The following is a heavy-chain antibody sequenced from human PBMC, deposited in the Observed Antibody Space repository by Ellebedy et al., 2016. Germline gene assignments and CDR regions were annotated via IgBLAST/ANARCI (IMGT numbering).Heavy chain of an antibody. V-gene: IGHV1-2*02. D-gene: IGHD1-26*01. CDR1: GYTFTGYY. J-gene: IGHJ4*02. CDR3: ARVSPAPQSSDY. CDR2: INPNSGGT. Sequence: ASVKVSXXASGYTFTGYYMHWVRQAPGQGLEWMGWINPNSGGTNYAQKFQGRVTMTRDTSISTAYMELSRLRSDDTAVYYCARVSPAPQSSDYWGQGTVVTVSS.